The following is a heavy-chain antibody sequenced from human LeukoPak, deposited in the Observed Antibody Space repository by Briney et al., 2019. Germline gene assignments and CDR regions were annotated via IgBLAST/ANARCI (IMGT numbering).Heavy chain of an antibody. CDR1: GYTFTSYY. Sequence: GASVKVSCKASGYTFTSYYMHWVRQAPGQGLEWMGIINPIGGSTSYAQKFQGRVTMTTDTSTSTVYMELRSLRSDDTAVYYCARDLKRRTYHYGSGIYPDAFDIWGQGTMVTVSS. J-gene: IGHJ3*02. CDR3: ARDLKRRTYHYGSGIYPDAFDI. D-gene: IGHD3-10*01. V-gene: IGHV1-46*01. CDR2: INPIGGST.